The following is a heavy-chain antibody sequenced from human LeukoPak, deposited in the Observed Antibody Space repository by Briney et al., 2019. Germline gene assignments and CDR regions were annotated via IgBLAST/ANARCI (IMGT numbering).Heavy chain of an antibody. D-gene: IGHD6-6*01. Sequence: TSVKVSCKASGFTFTSSTMQWVRQARGQRLEWIGWIVVGSGNTHYAQKFQERVTITRDMSTSTAYMELSSLRSEDTAVYYCAAVRSSYYYGMDVWGQGTTVTVSS. J-gene: IGHJ6*02. CDR1: GFTFTSST. CDR2: IVVGSGNT. V-gene: IGHV1-58*02. CDR3: AAVRSSYYYGMDV.